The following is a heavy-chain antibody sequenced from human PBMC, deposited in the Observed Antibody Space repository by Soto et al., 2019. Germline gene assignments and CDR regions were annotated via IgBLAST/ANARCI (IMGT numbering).Heavy chain of an antibody. CDR1: GFNFDKYA. CDR3: AKVVSIFYDAFDM. V-gene: IGHV3-9*01. Sequence: GLSLRLSCAVSGFNFDKYAIHRVMKAPGKGLEWVSGISWNSGEIAYSDSVKGRFTISRDNAKNSVYLEMNSLRREDTALYYCAKVVSIFYDAFDMWGQGTMVTVSS. CDR2: ISWNSGEI. J-gene: IGHJ3*02.